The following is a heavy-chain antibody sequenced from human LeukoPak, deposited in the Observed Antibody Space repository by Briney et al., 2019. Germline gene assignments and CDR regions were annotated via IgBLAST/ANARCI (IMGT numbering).Heavy chain of an antibody. V-gene: IGHV3-23*01. D-gene: IGHD3-10*01. CDR3: AKRGVVIRAVIIVGFHKEAYYFDY. Sequence: GGSLRLSRAVSGITHSNYGMSWVRQAPGKGLEWVAGISDGGGSRNYADSVKGRFTISRDNPKNTLYLQMNSLRAEDTAVYFCAKRGVVIRAVIIVGFHKEAYYFDYWGQGALVTVSS. CDR2: ISDGGGSR. CDR1: GITHSNYG. J-gene: IGHJ4*02.